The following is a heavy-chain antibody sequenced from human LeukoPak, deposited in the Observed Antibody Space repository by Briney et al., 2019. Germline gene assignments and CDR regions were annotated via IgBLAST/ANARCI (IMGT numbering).Heavy chain of an antibody. CDR3: ARGVNWIGP. V-gene: IGHV4-39*07. D-gene: IGHD6-13*01. CDR2: ISYSGTT. Sequence: SETLSLTCTVSGGSISSSSYYWGWIRQPPGKGLEWIGYISYSGTTNYNPSLKSRVTISIDTSKNQFSLKLSSVTAADTAVYYCARGVNWIGPWGQGTLVTVSS. J-gene: IGHJ5*02. CDR1: GGSISSSSYY.